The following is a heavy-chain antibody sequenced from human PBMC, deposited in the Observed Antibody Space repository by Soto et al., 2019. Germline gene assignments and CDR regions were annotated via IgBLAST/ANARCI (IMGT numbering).Heavy chain of an antibody. CDR1: GYTFTSYY. CDR3: ARDGRSGWYALSYYYYGMDV. CDR2: INPSGGST. Sequence: QVQLVQSGAEVKKPGASVKVSCKASGYTFTSYYMHWLRQAPGQGLEWMGIINPSGGSTSYAQKFRGRVTMTRDTSMSTVYTELSSLRSEDRAVYYCARDGRSGWYALSYYYYGMDVWGQGTTLTVSS. D-gene: IGHD6-13*01. V-gene: IGHV1-46*01. J-gene: IGHJ6*02.